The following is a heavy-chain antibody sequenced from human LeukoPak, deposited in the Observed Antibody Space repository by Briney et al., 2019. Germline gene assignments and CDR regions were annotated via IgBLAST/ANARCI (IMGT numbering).Heavy chain of an antibody. D-gene: IGHD3-10*01. CDR1: GYTLTELS. J-gene: IGHJ4*02. V-gene: IGHV1-24*01. Sequence: ASVKVSCKVSGYTLTELSMHWARQAPGKGLEWMGGFDPEDGETIYAQKFQGRVTMTEDTSTDTAYMELSSLRSEDTAVYYRATEGYYGSGSYYILDYWGRGTLVTVSS. CDR3: ATEGYYGSGSYYILDY. CDR2: FDPEDGET.